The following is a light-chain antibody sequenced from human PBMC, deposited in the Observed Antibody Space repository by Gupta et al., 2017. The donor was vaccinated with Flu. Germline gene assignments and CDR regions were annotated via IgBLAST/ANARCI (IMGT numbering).Light chain of an antibody. V-gene: IGKV4-1*01. CDR2: CAS. CDR3: QQYYNTPLT. J-gene: IGKJ4*01. CDR1: QSVFHSSNNKNY. Sequence: DIVMTQSPDSLAVSLGERATINCKSSQSVFHSSNNKNYLAWYQQKPGQPPKLLIYCASTRESGFPDRFSGSGSGTYFTLAISSLQAEDVALYYCQQYYNTPLTFGGGTKVEIK.